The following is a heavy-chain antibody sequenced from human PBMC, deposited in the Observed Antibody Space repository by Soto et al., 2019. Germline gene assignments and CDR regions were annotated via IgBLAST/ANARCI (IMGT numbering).Heavy chain of an antibody. CDR3: ATDGAWNYKGGFDY. Sequence: EVQLVESGGGLVKPGGSLRLSCAASGFTFSNAWMNWVRQAPGRGLEWVGRIRSKADGGTPDYAAPVKGRFTISRDDSKNTMYMQMNSLEVDDTAVYYCATDGAWNYKGGFDYWGQGTLVTVSS. CDR1: GFTFSNAW. V-gene: IGHV3-15*07. J-gene: IGHJ4*02. D-gene: IGHD1-7*01. CDR2: IRSKADGGTP.